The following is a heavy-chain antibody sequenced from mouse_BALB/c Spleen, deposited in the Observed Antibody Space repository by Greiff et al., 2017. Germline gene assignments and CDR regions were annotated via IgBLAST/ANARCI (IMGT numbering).Heavy chain of an antibody. CDR3: ARGGNYQAWFAY. D-gene: IGHD2-1*01. CDR1: GFTFSSYG. J-gene: IGHJ3*01. CDR2: INSNGGST. V-gene: IGHV5-6-3*01. Sequence: EVKLVESGGGLVQPGGSLKLSCAASGFTFSSYGMSWVRQTPDKRLELVATINSNGGSTYYPDSVKGRFTISRDNAKNTLYLQMSSLKSEDTAMYYCARGGNYQAWFAYWGQGTLVTVSA.